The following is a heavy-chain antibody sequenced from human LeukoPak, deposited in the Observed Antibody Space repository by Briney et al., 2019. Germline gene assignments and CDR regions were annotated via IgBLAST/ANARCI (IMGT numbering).Heavy chain of an antibody. D-gene: IGHD3-22*01. J-gene: IGHJ3*02. V-gene: IGHV1-69*05. CDR2: IIPIFGTA. CDR3: ARAEYYYDSSGYQHGAFDI. Sequence: ASVKVSCKASGYTFTSYGISWVRQAPGQGVEWMGGIIPIFGTANYAQKFQGRVTITTDESTSTAYMELSSLRSEDTAVYYCARAEYYYDSSGYQHGAFDIWGQGTMVTVSS. CDR1: GYTFTSYG.